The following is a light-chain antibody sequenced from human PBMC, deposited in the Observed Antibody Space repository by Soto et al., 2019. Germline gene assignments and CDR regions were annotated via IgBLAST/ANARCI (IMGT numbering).Light chain of an antibody. Sequence: QSALTQPASVSGSPGQSITISGTGTSSDVGGYNYVSWYQQHPGKAPKFMIYDVSNRPSGVSTRFSGSKSGNTASLTISGLQAEDEADYYCNSYTTSNTRQIVFGTGTKVTVL. CDR3: NSYTTSNTRQIV. V-gene: IGLV2-14*01. CDR2: DVS. J-gene: IGLJ1*01. CDR1: SSDVGGYNY.